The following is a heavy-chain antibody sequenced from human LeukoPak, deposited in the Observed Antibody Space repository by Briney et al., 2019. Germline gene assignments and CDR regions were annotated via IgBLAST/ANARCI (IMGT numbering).Heavy chain of an antibody. CDR1: GFTFRSYS. D-gene: IGHD1-14*01. J-gene: IGHJ4*02. Sequence: GGSLRLSCAASGFTFRSYSMTWVRQAPGKGLEWVSYISSSSRIIYDADSVKGRFTISRDNSKNTLYLRMDSLRAEDTAVYYCAKDHFGGPDHRRAFDYWGPGTLVTVSS. V-gene: IGHV3-48*01. CDR3: AKDHFGGPDHRRAFDY. CDR2: ISSSSRII.